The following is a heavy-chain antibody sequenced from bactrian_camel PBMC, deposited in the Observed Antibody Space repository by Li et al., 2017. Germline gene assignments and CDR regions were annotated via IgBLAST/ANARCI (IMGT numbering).Heavy chain of an antibody. V-gene: IGHV3S61*01. CDR1: GISLRSAFC. CDR2: IRPAGATT. D-gene: IGHD4*01. Sequence: QVQLVESGGGSVQAGGSLRLSCAGTGISLRSAFCVGWFRQTPGQEREGVASIRPAGATTAYASSVRDRFMISLDTATDTVYLQMNSLRPEDTAMYYCAVQFLEASCARVHAIDDWGQGTQVTVS. CDR3: AVQFLEASCARVHAIDD. J-gene: IGHJ4*01.